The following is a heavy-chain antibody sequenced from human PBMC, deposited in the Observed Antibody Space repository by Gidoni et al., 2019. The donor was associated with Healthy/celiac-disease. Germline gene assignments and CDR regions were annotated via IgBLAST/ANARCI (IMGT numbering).Heavy chain of an antibody. J-gene: IGHJ4*02. CDR3: AKDRIAVASDY. CDR2: ISGSGGST. Sequence: SWVSQAPGKGLEWVSAISGSGGSTYYADSVKGRFTISIDNSKNTLYLQMNSLRAEDTAVYYCAKDRIAVASDYWGQGTLVTVSS. D-gene: IGHD6-19*01. V-gene: IGHV3-23*01.